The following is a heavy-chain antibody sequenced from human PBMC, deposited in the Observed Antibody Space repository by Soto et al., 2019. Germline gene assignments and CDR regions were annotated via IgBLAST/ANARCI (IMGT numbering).Heavy chain of an antibody. CDR2: ISGYNGNT. D-gene: IGHD6-19*01. Sequence: QVQLVQSGGEVKQPGASVKVSCKTSGYTFSNYGISWVRQAPGQGLEWVGWISGYNGNTKHAQNVQGRVTLTTDTSTCTAYMELRSLTSDDTAVYYCARDRDTSGWYRSNYWGQGTLVSVSS. V-gene: IGHV1-18*01. CDR1: GYTFSNYG. J-gene: IGHJ4*02. CDR3: ARDRDTSGWYRSNY.